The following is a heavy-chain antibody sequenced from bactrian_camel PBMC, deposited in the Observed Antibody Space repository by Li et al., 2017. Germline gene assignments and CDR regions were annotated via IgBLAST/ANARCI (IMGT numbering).Heavy chain of an antibody. CDR1: GLSDSMYR. Sequence: HVQLVESGGGSVQAGGSLRLSCGASGLSDSMYRYNMYCMGWFRQAPGKEREGVAAIDNDGTTSYADSVKGRFTVSKDNAKNTLYLQLNSLKTEDTAMYYCAKSGGREYGRTYSVIPGFDAWGQGTQVTVS. D-gene: IGHD6*01. CDR3: AKSGGREYGRTYSVIPGFDA. CDR2: IDNDGTT. J-gene: IGHJ6*01. V-gene: IGHV3S26*01.